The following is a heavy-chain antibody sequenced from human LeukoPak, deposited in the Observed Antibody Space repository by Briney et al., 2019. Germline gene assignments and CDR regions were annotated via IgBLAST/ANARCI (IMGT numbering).Heavy chain of an antibody. V-gene: IGHV3-11*04. Sequence: GGSLRLSCAGSGFTFSDYYMSWIRQAPGKGLEWVSYISTGGGTIYYADSVKGRFTISRDNAKNSLYLQMNSLRAEDTAVYYCASMPLEMATTGHGYWGQGTLVTVSS. D-gene: IGHD5-24*01. CDR1: GFTFSDYY. J-gene: IGHJ4*02. CDR2: ISTGGGTI. CDR3: ASMPLEMATTGHGY.